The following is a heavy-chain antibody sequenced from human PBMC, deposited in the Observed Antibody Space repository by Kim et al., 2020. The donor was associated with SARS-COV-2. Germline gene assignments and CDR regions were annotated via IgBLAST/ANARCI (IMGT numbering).Heavy chain of an antibody. D-gene: IGHD2-15*01. Sequence: GGSLRLSFAASGFSFSSYAITWVRQAPGQGLEWVAGISSSGFATDFSDSVKGRFTISRDNSKNTVDLQMNNLRAEDTAVYYCAKAGYSYDNLNWFDPWGQGTLVPVSS. V-gene: IGHV3-23*01. CDR3: AKAGYSYDNLNWFDP. CDR2: ISSSGFAT. J-gene: IGHJ5*02. CDR1: GFSFSSYA.